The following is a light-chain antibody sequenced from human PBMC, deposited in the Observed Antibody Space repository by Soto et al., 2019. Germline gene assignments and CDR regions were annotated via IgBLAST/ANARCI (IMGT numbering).Light chain of an antibody. CDR3: QQLNSYPWT. V-gene: IGKV1-9*01. CDR2: GAS. Sequence: IQLTQSPSSLSASVGDRVTITCRASQGISSYLAWYQQKPGKAPKLLIYGASTLQSGVPSRFSGSGSGTDFTLTISSLQPEDFATYYCQQLNSYPWTFGQGTKVDI. CDR1: QGISSY. J-gene: IGKJ1*01.